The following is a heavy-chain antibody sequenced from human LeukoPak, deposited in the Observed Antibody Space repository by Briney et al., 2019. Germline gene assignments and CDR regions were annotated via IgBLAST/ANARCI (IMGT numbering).Heavy chain of an antibody. Sequence: GESLKISCKGSGYSFTSYWIGWVRQMPGKGLEWMGSIYPDDSNTIYGPSFQGQVTISADKSINTAYLEWSSLKASDTAIYYCARQGAAGKYYYYYMDVWGKGTTVTVSS. D-gene: IGHD6-13*01. CDR2: IYPDDSNT. J-gene: IGHJ6*03. CDR1: GYSFTSYW. CDR3: ARQGAAGKYYYYYMDV. V-gene: IGHV5-51*01.